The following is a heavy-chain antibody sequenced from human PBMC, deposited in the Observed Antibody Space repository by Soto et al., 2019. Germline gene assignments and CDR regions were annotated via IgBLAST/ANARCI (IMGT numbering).Heavy chain of an antibody. D-gene: IGHD3-10*01. J-gene: IGHJ4*02. CDR2: IRNDGSNE. Sequence: QVQLVESGGGVVQPGRSLRLSCAASGFTFSSHATHWARQAPGKGLEWVAVIRNDGSNEHYVDSVRGRFTISRDNSKNTLYLQMNSLRVEDTGVYYCARGHGPGSFLSDYWGQGTLVTVSS. CDR3: ARGHGPGSFLSDY. CDR1: GFTFSSHA. V-gene: IGHV3-33*01.